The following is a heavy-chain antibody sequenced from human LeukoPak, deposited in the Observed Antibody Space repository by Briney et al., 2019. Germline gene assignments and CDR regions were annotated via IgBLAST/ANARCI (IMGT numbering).Heavy chain of an antibody. CDR1: GFTFSSFS. D-gene: IGHD2-2*01. CDR3: ARDRYCSSTTCYDNFDY. V-gene: IGHV3-21*01. J-gene: IGHJ4*02. CDR2: ISSSSTYI. Sequence: GGSLRLSCAASGFTFSSFSMNWARQAPGEGLEWVSSISSSSTYIYYADSVKGRFTISRDYAKNSLYLQMNSLRAEDTAVYYCARDRYCSSTTCYDNFDYWGQGTLVTVSS.